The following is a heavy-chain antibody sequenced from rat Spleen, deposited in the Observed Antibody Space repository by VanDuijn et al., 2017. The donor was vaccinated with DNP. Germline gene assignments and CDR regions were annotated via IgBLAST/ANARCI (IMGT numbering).Heavy chain of an antibody. CDR2: ISTSGGHT. CDR1: GFIFSKSD. Sequence: EVQLVESGGGLVQPGRSMKLSCAASGFIFSKSDMAWVRQAPAKGLEWVASISTSGGHTFYRASVKGRFTISRDNTKSTLFLQMDSLRSEDSATYYCARHQISTVGAMEAWGQGTSVTVSS. J-gene: IGHJ4*01. D-gene: IGHD1-1*01. V-gene: IGHV5-25*01. CDR3: ARHQISTVGAMEA.